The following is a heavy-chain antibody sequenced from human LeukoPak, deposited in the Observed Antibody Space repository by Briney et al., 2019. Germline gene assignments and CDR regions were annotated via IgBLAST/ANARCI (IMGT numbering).Heavy chain of an antibody. CDR3: ARVLRGSSSPFDY. CDR2: IYYSGST. Sequence: PSETLSLTCTVSGGSISSSSYYWGWIRQPPGKGLEWIGSIYYSGSTYYNPSLKSRVTISVDTSKNQFSLKLSSVTAADTAVYYCARVLRGSSSPFDYWGQGTLVTVSS. CDR1: GGSISSSSYY. V-gene: IGHV4-39*07. D-gene: IGHD1-26*01. J-gene: IGHJ4*02.